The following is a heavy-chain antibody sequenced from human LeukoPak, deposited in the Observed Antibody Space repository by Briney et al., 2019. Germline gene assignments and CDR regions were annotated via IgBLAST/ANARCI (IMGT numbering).Heavy chain of an antibody. V-gene: IGHV3-74*01. J-gene: IGHJ4*02. Sequence: PGGSLRLSCAASGFTFSTYWMHWVRQAPGKGLVWVSRINSDGSGTSYADSVKGRFTISRDNAKNTLYLQMNSLRAEDTAVYYCATTALAVAYSYFDKCGQGRLFTVSS. CDR2: INSDGSGT. CDR3: ATTALAVAYSYFDK. CDR1: GFTFSTYW. D-gene: IGHD6-19*01.